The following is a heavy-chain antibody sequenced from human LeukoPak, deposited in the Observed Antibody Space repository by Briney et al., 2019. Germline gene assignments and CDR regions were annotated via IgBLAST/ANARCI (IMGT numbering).Heavy chain of an antibody. Sequence: ASVKVSCKASGYTFTGYYMHWVRQAPGQGLEWMGWINPNSGGTNYAQKFQGWVTMTRGTSISTAYMELSRLRSDDTAVYYCARNRRSREWYSFDPWGQGTLVTVSS. CDR1: GYTFTGYY. CDR2: INPNSGGT. CDR3: ARNRRSREWYSFDP. V-gene: IGHV1-2*04. J-gene: IGHJ5*02. D-gene: IGHD2-21*01.